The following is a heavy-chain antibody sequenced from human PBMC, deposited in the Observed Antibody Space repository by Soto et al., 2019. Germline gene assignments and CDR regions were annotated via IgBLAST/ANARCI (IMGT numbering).Heavy chain of an antibody. Sequence: QVQLQQWGAGLLKPSETLSLTCAVYGGSFSGYYWSWIRQPPGKGLEWIGEINHSGSTNYNPPLKSPVPLSLDTSKNHFSLKLSPVTPADTAVYYFASAKWLRSSFDYWGQGTLVTVSS. CDR2: INHSGST. D-gene: IGHD5-12*01. CDR3: ASAKWLRSSFDY. CDR1: GGSFSGYY. V-gene: IGHV4-34*01. J-gene: IGHJ4*02.